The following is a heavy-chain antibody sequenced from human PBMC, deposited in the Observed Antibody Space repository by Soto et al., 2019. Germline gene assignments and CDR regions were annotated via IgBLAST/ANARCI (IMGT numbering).Heavy chain of an antibody. Sequence: QVQLVESGGGVVQPGRSLRLSCAASGFTFSSYGMHWVRQAPGKGLEWVAVIWYDGSNKYYADSMKGRFSISRDNSKNMLYLQMNSLRAEDTAVYFCARIKSGYSYVPFDYWGLGTLVTVSS. CDR1: GFTFSSYG. J-gene: IGHJ4*02. V-gene: IGHV3-33*01. CDR3: ARIKSGYSYVPFDY. CDR2: IWYDGSNK. D-gene: IGHD5-18*01.